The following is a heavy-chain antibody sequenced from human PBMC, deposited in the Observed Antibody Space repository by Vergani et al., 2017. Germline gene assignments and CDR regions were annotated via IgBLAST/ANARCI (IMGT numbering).Heavy chain of an antibody. CDR2: IIPILGTA. CDR3: AGEGAQGYDFWSGYSYYYYYMDV. CDR1: GGTFSSYA. J-gene: IGHJ6*03. V-gene: IGHV1-69*11. D-gene: IGHD3-3*01. Sequence: QVQLVQSGAEVKKPGSSVKVSCKASGGTFSSYAISWVRQAPGQGLEWMGRIIPILGTANYAQKFQGRVTITADESTSTAYMELSSLRSEDTAVYYCAGEGAQGYDFWSGYSYYYYYMDVWGKGTTVTVSS.